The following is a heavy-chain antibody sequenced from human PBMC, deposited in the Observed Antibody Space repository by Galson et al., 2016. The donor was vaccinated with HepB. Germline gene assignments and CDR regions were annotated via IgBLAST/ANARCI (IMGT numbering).Heavy chain of an antibody. J-gene: IGHJ5*02. D-gene: IGHD6-13*01. CDR3: ARRLSLSSSWYRWFDA. Sequence: SVKVSCKASGYTFTSYVLNWVRQAPGQGLEWMGWINTNTGKPTYAQGFTGRFVFSLDTSVSTAYLQISSLKAEDTAVYYCARRLSLSSSWYRWFDAEGQGTLVTVSS. CDR1: GYTFTSYV. CDR2: INTNTGKP. V-gene: IGHV7-4-1*02.